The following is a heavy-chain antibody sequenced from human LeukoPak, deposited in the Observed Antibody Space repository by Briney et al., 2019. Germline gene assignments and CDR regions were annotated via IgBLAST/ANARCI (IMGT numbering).Heavy chain of an antibody. J-gene: IGHJ6*03. CDR1: GGSISSYY. CDR3: ARPSSYGSEHYYMDV. D-gene: IGHD3-10*01. Sequence: ASETLSLTCTVSGGSISSYYWSWIRQPPGKGLEWIGEINHSGSTNYNPSLKSRVTISVDTSKNQFSLKLSSVTAADTAVYYCARPSSYGSEHYYMDVWGKGTTVTISS. V-gene: IGHV4-34*01. CDR2: INHSGST.